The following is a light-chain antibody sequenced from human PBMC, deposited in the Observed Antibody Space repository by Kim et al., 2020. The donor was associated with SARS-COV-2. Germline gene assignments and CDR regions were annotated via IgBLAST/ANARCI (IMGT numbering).Light chain of an antibody. CDR1: KLGDKY. J-gene: IGLJ3*02. CDR2: QDS. V-gene: IGLV3-1*01. Sequence: VSPGQTASISCSGDKLGDKYACWYQQKPGQSPVLVIYQDSTRPSGIPERFSGSNSGNTATLTISGTQAMDEADYYCQAWDSSTFWVFGGGTKLTVL. CDR3: QAWDSSTFWV.